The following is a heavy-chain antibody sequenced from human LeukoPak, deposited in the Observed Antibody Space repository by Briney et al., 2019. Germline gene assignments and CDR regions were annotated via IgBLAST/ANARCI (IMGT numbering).Heavy chain of an antibody. D-gene: IGHD2-2*01. CDR1: GGSIRSSSYY. V-gene: IGHV4-39*01. Sequence: SETLSLTCTVSGGSIRSSSYYWGWIRQPPGKGLEWIVSIYYSGSTYYNPSLKSRVTISVDTSKNQFSLKLSSVTAADTAVYYCARLGAAITLGWFDPWGQGTLVTVSS. CDR3: ARLGAAITLGWFDP. CDR2: IYYSGST. J-gene: IGHJ5*02.